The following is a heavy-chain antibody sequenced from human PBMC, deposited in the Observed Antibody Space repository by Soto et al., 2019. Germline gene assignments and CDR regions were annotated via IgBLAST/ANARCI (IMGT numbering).Heavy chain of an antibody. CDR1: GGSVSSSSYY. V-gene: IGHV4-39*07. CDR2: VYYSGST. J-gene: IGHJ1*01. Sequence: PSETLSLTCTVSGGSVSSSSYYWGWVRQPPGKGLEWIGSVYYSGSTYYNPSLESRVTISVDKSKNQFSLKLSSVTAADTAVYYCARDRSERCSGGSCYSGYFQHWGQGTLVTVSS. D-gene: IGHD2-15*01. CDR3: ARDRSERCSGGSCYSGYFQH.